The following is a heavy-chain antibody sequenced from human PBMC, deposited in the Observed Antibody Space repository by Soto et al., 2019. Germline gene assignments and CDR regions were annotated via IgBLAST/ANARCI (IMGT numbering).Heavy chain of an antibody. CDR1: GGTFSSYA. D-gene: IGHD1-7*01. V-gene: IGHV1-69*13. CDR2: IIPIFGTA. CDR3: ASVLELHYYYGMDV. J-gene: IGHJ6*02. Sequence: GASVKVSCKASGGTFSSYAISWVRQAPGQGLEWMGGIIPIFGTANYAQKFRGRVTITADESTSTAYMELSSLRSEDTAVYYCASVLELHYYYGMDVWGQGTTVTVSS.